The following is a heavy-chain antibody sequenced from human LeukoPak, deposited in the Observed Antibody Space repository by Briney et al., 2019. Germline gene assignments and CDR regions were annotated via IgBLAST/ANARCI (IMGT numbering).Heavy chain of an antibody. CDR2: ISSSSSNI. CDR1: GFTFARYS. CDR3: VRAVEYYYDSSGYAVDY. D-gene: IGHD3-22*01. Sequence: GGSLRLSCAASGFTFARYSMNWVRQAPGKGLEWVSSISSSSSNIYYADSVTGRFTISRENAKNSLYLQMNSLRAEDTAVYYCVRAVEYYYDSSGYAVDYWGQGTLVTVSS. V-gene: IGHV3-21*01. J-gene: IGHJ4*02.